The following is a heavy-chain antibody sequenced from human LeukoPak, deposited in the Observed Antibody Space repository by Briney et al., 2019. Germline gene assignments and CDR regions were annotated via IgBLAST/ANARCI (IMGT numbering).Heavy chain of an antibody. J-gene: IGHJ1*01. CDR2: ISWNSGSI. Sequence: PGRSLRLSCAASGFTFGDYAMHWVRQAPGKGLEWVSGISWNSGSIDYADSVKGRFAISRDNAKNTLYLQMNSLRAEDTAVYYCAKDGGLYLEHWGQGTLVTVSS. CDR3: AKDGGLYLEH. V-gene: IGHV3-9*01. CDR1: GFTFGDYA.